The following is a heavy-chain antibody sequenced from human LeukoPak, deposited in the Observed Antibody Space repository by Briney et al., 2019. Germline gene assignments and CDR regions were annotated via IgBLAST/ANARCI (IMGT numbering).Heavy chain of an antibody. J-gene: IGHJ4*02. D-gene: IGHD3-9*01. CDR2: ISYDGSNK. CDR3: AKDDYDILTGFDY. V-gene: IGHV3-30*18. CDR1: GFTFRSYG. Sequence: GGSLRLSCAASGFTFRSYGMHWVRQAPGKGLEWVAVISYDGSNKYYADSVKGRFTISRDNSKNTLYLQMNSLRAEDTAVYYCAKDDYDILTGFDYWGQGTLVTVSS.